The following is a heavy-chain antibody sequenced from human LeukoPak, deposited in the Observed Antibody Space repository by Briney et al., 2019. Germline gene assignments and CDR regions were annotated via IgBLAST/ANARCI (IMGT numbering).Heavy chain of an antibody. D-gene: IGHD2/OR15-2a*01. Sequence: PGGSLRLSCSASGFTFSSHAMHWVRQAPGKGLEFVAVISDTGGSRYSADSVKDRFTISRDNPKNTLYLQMSSLRPEDTAVYYRVRDLWGFDYWGQGTLVTVSS. J-gene: IGHJ4*02. V-gene: IGHV3-64D*09. CDR2: ISDTGGSR. CDR1: GFTFSSHA. CDR3: VRDLWGFDY.